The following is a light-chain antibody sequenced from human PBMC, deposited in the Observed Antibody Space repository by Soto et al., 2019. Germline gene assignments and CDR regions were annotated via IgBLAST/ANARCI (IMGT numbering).Light chain of an antibody. J-gene: IGKJ3*01. V-gene: IGKV1-27*01. CDR1: QGITDF. CDR2: AAS. CDR3: HKYNSAPFA. Sequence: DIQMTQSPSSLSASIGDRVTITCRASQGITDFLAWYQQKPEKVPKLLIYAASTLQSGVPSRFSGSGSGTDFTLTISSLQPEDVATYYCHKYNSAPFAFGPGTKVDIK.